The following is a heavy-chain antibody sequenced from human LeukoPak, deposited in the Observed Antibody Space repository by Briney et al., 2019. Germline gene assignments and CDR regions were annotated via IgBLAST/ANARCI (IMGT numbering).Heavy chain of an antibody. CDR2: ITSSSIYI. J-gene: IGHJ4*02. Sequence: GGSLRLSCAASGFNFSSYTMNWVRQAPGKGLEWVSSITSSSIYIYYADSIRGRFTVSRDNAKNSLYLRMDSLRAEDTAVYYCARDGALGPFGVLDYWGQGTLVTVSS. V-gene: IGHV3-21*01. CDR1: GFNFSSYT. D-gene: IGHD3-16*01. CDR3: ARDGALGPFGVLDY.